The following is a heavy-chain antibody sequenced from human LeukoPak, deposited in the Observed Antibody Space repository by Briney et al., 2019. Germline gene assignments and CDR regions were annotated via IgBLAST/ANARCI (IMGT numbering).Heavy chain of an antibody. Sequence: PSETLSLTCAVSGYSISSGYYWGWIRQPPGKGLGWIGTTYHSGNTYYNPSLKSRVTISVDTSKSQFSLTLNFVTAADTAVYYCARSSYSSSSKGYFDYWGQGTLVTVSS. CDR2: TYHSGNT. V-gene: IGHV4-38-2*01. CDR1: GYSISSGYY. D-gene: IGHD6-6*01. J-gene: IGHJ4*02. CDR3: ARSSYSSSSKGYFDY.